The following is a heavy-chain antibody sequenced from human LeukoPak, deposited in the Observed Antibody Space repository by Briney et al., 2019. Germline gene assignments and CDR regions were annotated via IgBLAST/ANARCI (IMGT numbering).Heavy chain of an antibody. CDR2: INPSGGST. D-gene: IGHD1-1*01. Sequence: GASVKVSCKAFGYTFTSFYKHWVRQAPGQGLEWMGKINPSGGSTSYAQKFQGRVTMTRDTSTSTVYMELSSLRSEDTAVYYCARTMVDGGTNYWGQGSLVTVSS. CDR3: ARTMVDGGTNY. J-gene: IGHJ4*02. V-gene: IGHV1-46*01. CDR1: GYTFTSFY.